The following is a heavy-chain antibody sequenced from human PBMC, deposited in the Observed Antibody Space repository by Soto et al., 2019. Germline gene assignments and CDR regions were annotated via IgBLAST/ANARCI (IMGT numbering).Heavy chain of an antibody. Sequence: EVQLLESGGGLVQPGGSLRLSCAASGFTFSSYAMSWVRQAPGKGLEWVSAISGSGGSTYYADSVKGRFTISRDNSKNTLYLQMNSLRAEDTAVYYCAIQGKDCSRTSCYSDWGQGTLVTVSS. CDR3: AIQGKDCSRTSCYSD. J-gene: IGHJ4*02. CDR2: ISGSGGST. CDR1: GFTFSSYA. V-gene: IGHV3-23*01. D-gene: IGHD2-2*01.